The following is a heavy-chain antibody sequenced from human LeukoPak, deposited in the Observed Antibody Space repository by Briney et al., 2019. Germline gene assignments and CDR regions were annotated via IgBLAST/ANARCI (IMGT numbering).Heavy chain of an antibody. CDR3: TTKSF. Sequence: GGSLRLSCAASGFTFSDGWMSWVRQAPGRGLEWVGRITSKSDGWTTDYAAPVKGRFSTSRDDAENTLYLQMNSLRIEDTGVYYCTTKSFWGQETLVTVSS. V-gene: IGHV3-15*01. J-gene: IGHJ4*02. CDR1: GFTFSDGW. CDR2: ITSKSDGWTT.